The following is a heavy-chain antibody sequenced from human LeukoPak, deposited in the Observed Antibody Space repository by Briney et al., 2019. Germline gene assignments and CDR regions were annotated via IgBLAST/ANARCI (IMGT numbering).Heavy chain of an antibody. CDR3: AKNSGSYYGYYYYMDV. D-gene: IGHD1-26*01. V-gene: IGHV3-23*01. J-gene: IGHJ6*03. CDR2: ISGSGGST. Sequence: GGSLRLSCAASGFTFSSYAMSWVRQAPGKGLEWVSAISGSGGSTYYADSVKGRFTISRDNSKNTLYLQMNSLRAEDTAVYYCAKNSGSYYGYYYYMDVWGKGTTVPVSS. CDR1: GFTFSSYA.